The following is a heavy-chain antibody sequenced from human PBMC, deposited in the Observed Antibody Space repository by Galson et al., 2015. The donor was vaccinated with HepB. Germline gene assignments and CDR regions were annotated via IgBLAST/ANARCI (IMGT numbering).Heavy chain of an antibody. CDR2: ISSNGGST. J-gene: IGHJ4*02. CDR1: GFTFSSYA. CDR3: VKDSGYSAPLYYFDY. V-gene: IGHV3-64D*06. D-gene: IGHD5-12*01. Sequence: SLRLSCAASGFTFSSYAMHWVRQAPGKGLEYVSAISSNGGSTYYADSVKGRFTISRDNSKNTLYLQMSSLRAEDTAVYYCVKDSGYSAPLYYFDYWGQGTLVTVSS.